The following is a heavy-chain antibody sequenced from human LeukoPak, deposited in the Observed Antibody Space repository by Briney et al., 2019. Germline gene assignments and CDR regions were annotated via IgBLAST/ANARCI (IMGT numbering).Heavy chain of an antibody. CDR1: GFTFSSYW. CDR3: ARGRTIKNSSPWDY. CDR2: VSTDGSST. D-gene: IGHD6-6*01. Sequence: GGSLRLSCAASGFTFSSYWMHWVRQAPGKGLVWVSRVSTDGSSTSYADSVKGRFTISRDNAKSTLYLQMNSLRAEDTAVYYCARGRTIKNSSPWDYWGQGTLVTVSS. V-gene: IGHV3-74*01. J-gene: IGHJ4*02.